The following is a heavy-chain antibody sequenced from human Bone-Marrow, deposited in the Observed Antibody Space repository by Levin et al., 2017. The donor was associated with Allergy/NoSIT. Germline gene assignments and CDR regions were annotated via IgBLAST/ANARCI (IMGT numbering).Heavy chain of an antibody. CDR3: ARDGVYYYGMDV. J-gene: IGHJ6*02. CDR1: GESVSSARYF. CDR2: VYYNGNT. D-gene: IGHD3-16*01. V-gene: IGHV4-61*01. Sequence: PSETLSLTCTVSGESVSSARYFWTWVRQPPGRKLEWLGYVYYNGNTKYNPSLKSRVTMSVDTSQNQFSLRLTSVTTSDTARYYCARDGVYYYGMDVWGRGTTVIVSS.